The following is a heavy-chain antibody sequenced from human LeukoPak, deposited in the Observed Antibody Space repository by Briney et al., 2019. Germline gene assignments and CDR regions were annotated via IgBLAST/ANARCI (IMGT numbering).Heavy chain of an antibody. D-gene: IGHD1-26*01. CDR2: IFYSGSV. J-gene: IGHJ3*02. V-gene: IGHV4-59*08. Sequence: SETLSLTCTVSGGSMTGYYWTWIRQPPGRGLEWIGYIFYSGSVNYNPSLKSRLTISVDTSKSQFSLKLSSVSAADTAVYYCARVPPNIVGSTGAFDIWGQGTMVTVSS. CDR3: ARVPPNIVGSTGAFDI. CDR1: GGSMTGYY.